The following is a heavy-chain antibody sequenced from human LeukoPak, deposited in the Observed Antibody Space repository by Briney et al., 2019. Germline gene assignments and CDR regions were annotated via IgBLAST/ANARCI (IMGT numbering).Heavy chain of an antibody. CDR3: AFVDFWSASRPE. J-gene: IGHJ4*02. Sequence: GASVKVSCKASGYTFTGYYMHWVRQAPGQGLEWMGWINPNSGGTNYAQKFQGRVTMTRDTSISTAYMELSRLRSDNTAVYYCAFVDFWSASRPEWGQGTLVTVSS. V-gene: IGHV1-2*02. CDR2: INPNSGGT. D-gene: IGHD3-3*01. CDR1: GYTFTGYY.